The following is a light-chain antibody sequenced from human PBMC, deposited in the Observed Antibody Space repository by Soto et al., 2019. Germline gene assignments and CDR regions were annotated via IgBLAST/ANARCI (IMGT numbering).Light chain of an antibody. V-gene: IGLV1-51*01. CDR1: SSNIGGNS. CDR2: DDN. J-gene: IGLJ1*01. Sequence: QSVLTQPPSVSAAPGQKVTISRSGSSSNIGGNSVSWYQQLPGTAPKLLIYDDNKRPSGIPDRFSGSKSGTSGTLGITGFQTGDEADYYCGSWDSSLSAYVFGTGTKVTVL. CDR3: GSWDSSLSAYV.